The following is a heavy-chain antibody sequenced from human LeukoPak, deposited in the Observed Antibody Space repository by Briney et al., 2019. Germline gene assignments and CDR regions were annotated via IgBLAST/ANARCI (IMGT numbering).Heavy chain of an antibody. CDR2: LTGSGGNT. Sequence: GGSLRLSCAASGFTFSSYAMSWVRQAPGKGLEWVSGLTGSGGNTYYADSVKGRFTISRDNSKNTLYLQMGSLRAEDMAVYYCAREYYDFWSGYYPTLDYWGQGTLVTVSS. D-gene: IGHD3-3*01. CDR1: GFTFSSYA. V-gene: IGHV3-23*01. CDR3: AREYYDFWSGYYPTLDY. J-gene: IGHJ4*02.